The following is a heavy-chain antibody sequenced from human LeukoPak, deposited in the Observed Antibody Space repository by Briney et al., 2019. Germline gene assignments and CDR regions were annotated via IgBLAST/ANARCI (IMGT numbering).Heavy chain of an antibody. CDR1: GFTFSSFS. V-gene: IGHV3-48*02. CDR3: ARDLISGAYTFDY. J-gene: IGHJ4*02. Sequence: PGGSLRLSCAASGFTFSSFSMHWVRQAPGKGLEWVSYISSSSSPIYYADSVRGRFTISRDNGKNSLYLQMYSLRDEDTAVYYCARDLISGAYTFDYWGQGTLVTVSS. D-gene: IGHD2-2*02. CDR2: ISSSSSPI.